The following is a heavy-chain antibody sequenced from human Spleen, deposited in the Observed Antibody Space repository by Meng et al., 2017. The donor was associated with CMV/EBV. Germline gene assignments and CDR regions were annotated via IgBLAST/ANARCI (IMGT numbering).Heavy chain of an antibody. CDR2: IYRGDNT. J-gene: IGHJ4*02. V-gene: IGHV3-66*01. D-gene: IGHD3-10*01. CDR3: TGDSVSNPNLDY. Sequence: EVHLVELGGGWGQTVGSLSLCCAASGFNVRGKYMSWVRQAPVKGLEWVCIIYRGDNTYYIDSVKDRFTVSRDNSKNTMYLQMNSLRVEDTAVYYCTGDSVSNPNLDYWGQGTLVTVSS. CDR1: GFNVRGKY.